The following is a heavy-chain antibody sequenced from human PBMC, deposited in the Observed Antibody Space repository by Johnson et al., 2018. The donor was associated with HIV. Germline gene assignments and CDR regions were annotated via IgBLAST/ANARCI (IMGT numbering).Heavy chain of an antibody. CDR3: AKERKLGGLYPAFDI. Sequence: QVQLVESGGGLVQPGGSLRLSCAASGFTFSDYYMSWIRQAPGKGLEWVSYISSSGSTMYYADSVKGRFTLSRDNAKNSLYLQMNSLRPEDTAEYYCAKERKLGGLYPAFDIGGQGTMVTVSS. CDR1: GFTFSDYY. CDR2: ISSSGSTM. V-gene: IGHV3-11*04. D-gene: IGHD7-27*01. J-gene: IGHJ3*02.